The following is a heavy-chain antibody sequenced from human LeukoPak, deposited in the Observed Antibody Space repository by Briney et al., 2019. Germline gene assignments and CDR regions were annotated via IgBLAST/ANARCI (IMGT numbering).Heavy chain of an antibody. CDR2: IYSGGST. CDR3: AKVGWSGYYTTHFDY. CDR1: GFTVSSNY. Sequence: GGFLRLSCAASGFTVSSNYMSWVRQAPGKGLEWVSVIYSGGSTYYADSVKGRFTISRHNSKNTLYLQMNSLRAEDTAVYYCAKVGWSGYYTTHFDYWGQGTLVTVSS. J-gene: IGHJ4*02. D-gene: IGHD3-3*01. V-gene: IGHV3-53*01.